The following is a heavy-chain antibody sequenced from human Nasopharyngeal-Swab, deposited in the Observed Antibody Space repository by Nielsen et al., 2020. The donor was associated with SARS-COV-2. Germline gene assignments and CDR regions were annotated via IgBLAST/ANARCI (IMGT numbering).Heavy chain of an antibody. J-gene: IGHJ6*02. D-gene: IGHD1-26*01. CDR1: GGSISSHY. Sequence: SETLSLTCNVSGGSISSHYWSWIRQSPGKGLEWIGYIYYSGSTNYNPSLKSRVTISMATSRDQFSLKLSSVTAADTAVYYCARAGRVGDAFIGLDVWGQGTSVTVSS. CDR3: ARAGRVGDAFIGLDV. V-gene: IGHV4-59*11. CDR2: IYYSGST.